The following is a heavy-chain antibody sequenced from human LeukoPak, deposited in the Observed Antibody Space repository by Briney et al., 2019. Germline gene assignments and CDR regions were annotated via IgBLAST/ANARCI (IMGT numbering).Heavy chain of an antibody. Sequence: GASVKVSCKASGGTFSSYAISWVRQAPGQGLEWMGGIIPIFGTADYAQKFQGRVTITADESTSTAYMELSSLRSEDTAVYYCARKVPAAVYGMDVWGKGTTVTVSS. CDR1: GGTFSSYA. J-gene: IGHJ6*04. CDR3: ARKVPAAVYGMDV. CDR2: IIPIFGTA. V-gene: IGHV1-69*13. D-gene: IGHD2-2*01.